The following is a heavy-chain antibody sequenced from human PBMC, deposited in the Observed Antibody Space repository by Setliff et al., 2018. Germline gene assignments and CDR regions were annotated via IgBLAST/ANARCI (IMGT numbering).Heavy chain of an antibody. J-gene: IGHJ3*02. CDR2: VSTYNGDT. D-gene: IGHD6-19*01. CDR3: ARRPIALAGYRKGAFDI. Sequence: ASVKVSCKASGNSFSSFSITWVRQAPGQGLEWMGWVSTYNGDTKYAQNFRGRVTMTTDMSTSTVYMELRTLRSDDTAVYFCARRPIALAGYRKGAFDIWGHVTMVT. V-gene: IGHV1-18*01. CDR1: GNSFSSFS.